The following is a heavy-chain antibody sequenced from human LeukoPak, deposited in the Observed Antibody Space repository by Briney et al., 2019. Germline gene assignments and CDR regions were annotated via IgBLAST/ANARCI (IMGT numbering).Heavy chain of an antibody. CDR1: GFTVSSNY. Sequence: GGSLRLSCAASGFTVSSNYMSWVRQAPGKGLEWVSVIYSGGSTYYADSVKGRFTISRDNSKNTLYLQMNSLRAEDTAVYYCARVRRAPQQLVLYFQHWGQGTLVTVSS. J-gene: IGHJ1*01. V-gene: IGHV3-66*01. CDR3: ARVRRAPQQLVLYFQH. CDR2: IYSGGST. D-gene: IGHD6-13*01.